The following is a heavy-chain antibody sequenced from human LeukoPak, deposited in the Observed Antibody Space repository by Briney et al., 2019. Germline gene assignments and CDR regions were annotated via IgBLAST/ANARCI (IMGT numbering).Heavy chain of an antibody. Sequence: SETLSLTCTVSGGSISSYYWSWIRQPPGKGLEWIGYIYYSGSTNYNPSLKSRVTISVDTSKNQFSLKLSSVTAADTAVYYCAGIVVGGFDYWGQGTLVTVSS. CDR1: GGSISSYY. V-gene: IGHV4-59*01. D-gene: IGHD3-22*01. CDR2: IYYSGST. J-gene: IGHJ4*02. CDR3: AGIVVGGFDY.